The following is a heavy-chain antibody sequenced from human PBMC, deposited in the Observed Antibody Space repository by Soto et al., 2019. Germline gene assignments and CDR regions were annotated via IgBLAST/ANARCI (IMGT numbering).Heavy chain of an antibody. J-gene: IGHJ6*02. Sequence: QVQLVQSGAEVKKPGASVKVSCKASGYTFTSYDINWVRQATGQGLEWMGWMNPNSGNTGYAQKFHVRVTMTRNTSISTAYMELCILRSEDTAVYYCAREKTSYGMDVWGQGTTVTVSS. CDR3: AREKTSYGMDV. V-gene: IGHV1-8*01. CDR1: GYTFTSYD. CDR2: MNPNSGNT.